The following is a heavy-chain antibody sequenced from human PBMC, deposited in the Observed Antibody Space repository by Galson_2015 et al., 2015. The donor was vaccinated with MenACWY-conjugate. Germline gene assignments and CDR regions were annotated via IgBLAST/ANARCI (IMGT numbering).Heavy chain of an antibody. D-gene: IGHD3-3*01. V-gene: IGHV3-33*01. J-gene: IGHJ6*02. CDR2: IWYDGSNK. CDR3: ARPVYDFWSGYPGRSFYGMDV. CDR1: GFTFSSYG. Sequence: SLRLSCAASGFTFSSYGMHWVRQAPGKGLEWVAVIWYDGSNKYYADSVKGRFTISRDNSKNTLYLQMNSLRAEDTAVYYCARPVYDFWSGYPGRSFYGMDVWGQGTTVTVSS.